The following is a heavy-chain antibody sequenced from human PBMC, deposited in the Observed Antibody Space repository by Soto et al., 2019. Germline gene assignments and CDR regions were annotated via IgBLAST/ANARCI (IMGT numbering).Heavy chain of an antibody. CDR1: GGSISSSSYY. D-gene: IGHD2-15*01. V-gene: IGHV4-39*01. CDR2: IYYSGST. CDR3: ARVVHYFDY. Sequence: PSETLSLTCTVSGGSISSSSYYWGWIRQPPGKGLEWIGSIYYSGSTYYNPSLKSRVTISVDTSKNQFSLKLSSVTAADTAVYYCARVVHYFDYWGQGTLVTVSS. J-gene: IGHJ4*02.